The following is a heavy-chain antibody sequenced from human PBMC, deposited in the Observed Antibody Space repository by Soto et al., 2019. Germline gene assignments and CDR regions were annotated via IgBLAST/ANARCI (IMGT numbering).Heavy chain of an antibody. V-gene: IGHV3-30*18. J-gene: IGHJ6*02. CDR1: GFTFSSYG. CDR3: AKDRAGIWSYYYYGMDV. D-gene: IGHD6-13*01. Sequence: PGGSLRLSCAASGFTFSSYGMHWVRHAPGKGLEWVAVISYDGSNKYYADSVKGRFTISRDNSKNTLYLQMNSLRAEDTAVYYCAKDRAGIWSYYYYGMDVWGQGTTVTVSS. CDR2: ISYDGSNK.